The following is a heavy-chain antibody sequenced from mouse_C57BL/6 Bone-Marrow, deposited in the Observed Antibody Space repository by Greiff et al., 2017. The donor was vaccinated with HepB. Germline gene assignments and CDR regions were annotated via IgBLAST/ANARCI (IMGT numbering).Heavy chain of an antibody. J-gene: IGHJ3*01. D-gene: IGHD1-1*01. Sequence: QVQLKESGAELVMPGASVKLSCKASGYTFTSYWMHWVKQRPGQGLEWIGEIDPSDSYTNYNQKFKGKSTLTVDKSSSTAYMQLSSLTSEDSAVYYCARGRSSWFAYWGQGTLVTVSA. V-gene: IGHV1-69*01. CDR3: ARGRSSWFAY. CDR1: GYTFTSYW. CDR2: IDPSDSYT.